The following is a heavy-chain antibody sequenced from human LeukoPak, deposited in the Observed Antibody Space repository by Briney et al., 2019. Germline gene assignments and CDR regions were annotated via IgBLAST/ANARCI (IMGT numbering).Heavy chain of an antibody. CDR2: ISYDGSNK. V-gene: IGHV3-30-3*02. CDR3: AKPREDYFDY. D-gene: IGHD1-26*01. J-gene: IGHJ4*02. CDR1: GFTFSSYA. Sequence: GGSLRLSCAASGFTFSSYAMHWVRQAPGKGLEWVAVISYDGSNKYYADSVKGRFTISRDNSKNTLYLQMNSLRAEDTAVYYCAKPREDYFDYWGQGILVTVSS.